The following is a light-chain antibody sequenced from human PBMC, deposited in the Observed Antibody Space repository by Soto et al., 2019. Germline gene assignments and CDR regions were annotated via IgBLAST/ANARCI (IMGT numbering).Light chain of an antibody. Sequence: QSALTQPASVSWSPGQSITISCTGASSDVGTYDYVSWYQQHPGKAPKLMIYDVSNRPSGVSNRFSGSKSGNTASLTISGLQAEDEADYYCCSYTTSSTAVFGGGTKVTGL. V-gene: IGLV2-14*01. CDR2: DVS. J-gene: IGLJ2*01. CDR1: SSDVGTYDY. CDR3: CSYTTSSTAV.